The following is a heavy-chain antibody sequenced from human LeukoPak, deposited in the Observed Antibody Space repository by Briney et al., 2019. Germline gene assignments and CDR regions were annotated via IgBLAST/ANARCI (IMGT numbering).Heavy chain of an antibody. D-gene: IGHD2-2*01. CDR2: IIPIFGTA. CDR3: ARGLYSPVPAAIVGPNYYYYYYMDV. CDR1: GGTFSSYA. V-gene: IGHV1-69*05. J-gene: IGHJ6*03. Sequence: SVKVSCKASGGTFSSYASSWVRQAPGQGLEWMGGIIPIFGTANYAQKFQGRVTITTDESTSTAYMELSSLRSEDTAVNNCARGLYSPVPAAIVGPNYYYYYYMDVWGKGTTVTVSS.